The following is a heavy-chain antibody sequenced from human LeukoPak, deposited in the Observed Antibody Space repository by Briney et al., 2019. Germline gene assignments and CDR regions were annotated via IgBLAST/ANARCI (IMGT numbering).Heavy chain of an antibody. CDR1: GGSISSSNYY. CDR2: IYYSGST. D-gene: IGHD6-25*01. J-gene: IGHJ6*02. V-gene: IGHV4-39*07. Sequence: PPETLSLTCTVSGGSISSSNYYWGWIRQPPGKGLEWIGSIYYSGSTYYNPSLKSRVTISVDTSKNQFSLKLSSVTAADTAVYYCARVAHDGYPTPFYYYYGMDVWGQGTTVTVSS. CDR3: ARVAHDGYPTPFYYYYGMDV.